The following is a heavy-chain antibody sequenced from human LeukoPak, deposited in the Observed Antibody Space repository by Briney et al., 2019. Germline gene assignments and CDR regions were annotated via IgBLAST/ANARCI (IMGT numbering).Heavy chain of an antibody. CDR2: MNPNSGNT. Sequence: ASVEVSCKASGYTFTSYDINWVRQAPGQGLEWMGWMNPNSGNTGYAQKFQGRVTITRNTSISTAYMELSSLRSEDTAVYYCARGAGTNRKYSGYGDFDYWGQGTLVTVSS. D-gene: IGHD5-12*01. CDR3: ARGAGTNRKYSGYGDFDY. J-gene: IGHJ4*02. CDR1: GYTFTSYD. V-gene: IGHV1-8*03.